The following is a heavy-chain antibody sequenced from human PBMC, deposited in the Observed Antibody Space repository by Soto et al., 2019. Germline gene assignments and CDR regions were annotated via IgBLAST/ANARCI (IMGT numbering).Heavy chain of an antibody. D-gene: IGHD4-17*01. CDR2: ISSGSGDST. J-gene: IGHJ4*02. CDR1: GFTFSGYA. Sequence: EVQLLESGGGLVHPGGSLRLSCAASGFTFSGYAMTWVRQAPGTGLEWVSTISSGSGDSTYYADSVKGRFAISRDSSKNTLYLQIISLRAEPKAVYYCAKDRGGRYGVWGQGTLVTVSS. V-gene: IGHV3-23*01. CDR3: AKDRGGRYGV.